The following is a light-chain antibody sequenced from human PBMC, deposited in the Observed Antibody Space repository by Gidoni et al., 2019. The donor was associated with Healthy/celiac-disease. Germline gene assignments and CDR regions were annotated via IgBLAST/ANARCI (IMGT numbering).Light chain of an antibody. Sequence: IQMTQSPSSLSASVGDRVTITCRASQSISSYLNWYQQKPGKAPKLLIYAASSLQSGVPSRFSGSGSGTDFTLTISSLQPEDFATYYCQQSYSTLTFXPXTKVDIK. J-gene: IGKJ3*01. V-gene: IGKV1-39*01. CDR1: QSISSY. CDR3: QQSYSTLT. CDR2: AAS.